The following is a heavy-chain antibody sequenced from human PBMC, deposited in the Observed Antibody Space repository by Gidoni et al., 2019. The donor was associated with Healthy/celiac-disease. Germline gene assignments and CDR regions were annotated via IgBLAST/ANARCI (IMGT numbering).Heavy chain of an antibody. CDR3: ARDLRGGKDYGMDV. Sequence: QVQLQESGPGLVKPSETLSLTCTVSGGPISSYYWSWIRQPPGKGLEWIGYIYYSGSTNYNPSLKSRVTISVDTSKNQFSLKLSSVTAADTAVYYCARDLRGGKDYGMDVWGQGTTVTVSS. D-gene: IGHD2-15*01. CDR1: GGPISSYY. CDR2: IYYSGST. J-gene: IGHJ6*02. V-gene: IGHV4-59*01.